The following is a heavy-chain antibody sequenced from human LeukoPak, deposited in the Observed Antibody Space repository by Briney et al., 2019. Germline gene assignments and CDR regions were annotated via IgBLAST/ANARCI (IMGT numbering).Heavy chain of an antibody. CDR1: GGSISSSSYY. V-gene: IGHV4-39*01. CDR3: ARRVTRQSYYFDY. D-gene: IGHD5/OR15-5a*01. CDR2: IYYSGST. Sequence: PSETLSLTCTVSGGSISSSSYYWGWIRQPPGKGLEWIGSIYYSGSTYYNPSLKSRVTISVDTSKNQFSLKMTSVTAADTAVYYCARRVTRQSYYFDYWGQGTLVTVSS. J-gene: IGHJ4*02.